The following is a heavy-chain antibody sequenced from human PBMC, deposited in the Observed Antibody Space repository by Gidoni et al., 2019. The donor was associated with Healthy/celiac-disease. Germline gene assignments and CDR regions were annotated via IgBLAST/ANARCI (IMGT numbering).Heavy chain of an antibody. Sequence: QVQLVQSGAEVKKPGASVKVSCKASGYTFTSYAMHWVRQAPGQRLEWIGWINAGTGNKKFSQKFQGRVTITRKTPASTAYMELSSLRSEDTAVYYCARDLRGFSAGNGAFDIWGQGTMVTVSS. CDR3: ARDLRGFSAGNGAFDI. V-gene: IGHV1-3*01. CDR1: GYTFTSYA. J-gene: IGHJ3*02. D-gene: IGHD6-19*01. CDR2: INAGTGNK.